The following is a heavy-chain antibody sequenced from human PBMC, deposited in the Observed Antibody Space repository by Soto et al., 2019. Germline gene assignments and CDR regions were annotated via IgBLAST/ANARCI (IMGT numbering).Heavy chain of an antibody. CDR2: INPSGGST. J-gene: IGHJ4*02. CDR3: ARSSLVFWIQYDY. CDR1: GYTFTSNY. Sequence: ASVTVSCKASGYTFTSNYMHWVRQDPGQGLEWMGIINPSGGSTSYAQKFQGRVTMTRDTSTSTVYMELSSLRSEDTAVYYCARSSLVFWIQYDYWGQGALVTVSS. V-gene: IGHV1-46*01. D-gene: IGHD5-18*01.